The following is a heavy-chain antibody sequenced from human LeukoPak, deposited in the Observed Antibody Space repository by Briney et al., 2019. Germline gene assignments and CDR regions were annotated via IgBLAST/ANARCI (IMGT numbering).Heavy chain of an antibody. CDR2: ISGSGTST. D-gene: IGHD3-22*01. CDR1: GFIFSNYG. V-gene: IGHV3-23*01. CDR3: ASRNYYDSSGYYYYYFDY. J-gene: IGHJ4*02. Sequence: GGSLRLSCAASGFIFSNYGMNWVRQAPGKGLEWVSGISGSGTSTYYADSVKGRFTISRDNSKNTLYLQMNSLRAEDTAVYYCASRNYYDSSGYYYYYFDYWGQGILVTVSS.